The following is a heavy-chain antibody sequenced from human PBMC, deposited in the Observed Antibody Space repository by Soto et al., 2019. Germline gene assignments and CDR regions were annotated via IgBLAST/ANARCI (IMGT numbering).Heavy chain of an antibody. V-gene: IGHV4-59*04. Sequence: GSLRLSCAASGFTVSSNYMSWIRQTPGKGLEWIGTISYSGTTYYNPSLKSGVIVSVDMSKNQFSLRMNFVTAADTAVYYCASRPIFGFPYVPFDYWGQGALVTVSS. CDR1: GFTVSSNY. J-gene: IGHJ4*02. CDR2: ISYSGTT. D-gene: IGHD3-3*01. CDR3: ASRPIFGFPYVPFDY.